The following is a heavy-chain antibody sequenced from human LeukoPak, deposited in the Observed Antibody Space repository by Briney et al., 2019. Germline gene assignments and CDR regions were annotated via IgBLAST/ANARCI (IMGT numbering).Heavy chain of an antibody. CDR1: GDSINSLDL. J-gene: IGHJ4*02. Sequence: SETLSHTCTVSGDSINSLDLWSWVRQPPGKGLEWIGEMYLSGTTHSNPSVKSRVTISIDKSKNQFFLNLSSVTAADTAVYYCAGLVGRYSSGLYYYYFGYWGQGTLVTVSS. V-gene: IGHV4-4*02. CDR3: AGLVGRYSSGLYYYYFGY. CDR2: MYLSGTT. D-gene: IGHD3-22*01.